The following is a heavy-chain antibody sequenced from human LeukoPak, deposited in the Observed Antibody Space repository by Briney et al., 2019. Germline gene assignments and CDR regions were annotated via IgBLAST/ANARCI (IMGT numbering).Heavy chain of an antibody. D-gene: IGHD3-22*01. CDR2: IRYDGSDK. Sequence: GGSLRLSCAASGFTFSSYGMHWVRQDPGKGPEWVAFIRYDGSDKFYADSVKGRFTISRDDSKNMVFLQMNSLRPEDTAFYYCAKEGGYYYDSSPFDPWGQGTLVTVSS. CDR3: AKEGGYYYDSSPFDP. V-gene: IGHV3-30*02. CDR1: GFTFSSYG. J-gene: IGHJ5*02.